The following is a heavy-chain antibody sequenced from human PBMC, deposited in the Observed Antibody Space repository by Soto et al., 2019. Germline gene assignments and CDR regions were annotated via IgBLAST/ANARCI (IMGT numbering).Heavy chain of an antibody. CDR1: GFSLTTSGVG. CDR2: IYWDDEK. D-gene: IGHD2-15*01. Sequence: QITLKESGPTLVKPTQTLTLTCTFSGFSLTTSGVGVGWIRQPPGKALEWLAVIYWDDEKRYSPSLKSRFTITKDNSKNQVVLTMPNMDPVDTATYYCAHTIFRYSFYYYYGMDVWGQGTTVTVSS. J-gene: IGHJ6*02. CDR3: AHTIFRYSFYYYYGMDV. V-gene: IGHV2-5*02.